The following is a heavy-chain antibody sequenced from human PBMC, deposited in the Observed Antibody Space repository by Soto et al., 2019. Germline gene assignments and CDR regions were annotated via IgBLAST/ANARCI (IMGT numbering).Heavy chain of an antibody. Sequence: SETLSLTCTVSGGSISSYYWSWIRQPPGKGLEWIGYIYYSGSTNYNPSLKSRVTISVDTSKNQFSLKLSSVTAADTAVYYCARVSGGSSGWQSHPHYFDYWGQGTLVTVSS. J-gene: IGHJ4*02. CDR3: ARVSGGSSGWQSHPHYFDY. V-gene: IGHV4-59*01. CDR1: GGSISSYY. D-gene: IGHD6-19*01. CDR2: IYYSGST.